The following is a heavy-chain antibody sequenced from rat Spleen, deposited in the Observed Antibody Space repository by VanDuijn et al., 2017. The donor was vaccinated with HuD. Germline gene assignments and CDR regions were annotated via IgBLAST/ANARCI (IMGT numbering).Heavy chain of an antibody. CDR3: ARDQGGSYYFDY. CDR2: IWTGGGT. V-gene: IGHV2-30*01. Sequence: QVQLKESGPGLVQPSQTLSLTCIVSGFSLTSYNVHWVRQPPGKGLEWMGTIWTGGGTNYNSGLKSRLSISRDSSKNQVFLKMNSLQTEDTATYYCARDQGGSYYFDYWGQGVMVTVSS. CDR1: GFSLTSYN. J-gene: IGHJ2*01. D-gene: IGHD1-3*01.